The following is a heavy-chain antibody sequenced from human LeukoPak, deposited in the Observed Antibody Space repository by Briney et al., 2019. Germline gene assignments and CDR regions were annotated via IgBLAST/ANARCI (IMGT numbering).Heavy chain of an antibody. CDR2: INHSGST. J-gene: IGHJ6*04. V-gene: IGHV4-34*01. CDR3: ARDRPVLRFLEWSSLDV. Sequence: SETLSLTCAVYGGSFSGYYWSWIRQPPGKGLEWIGEINHSGSTNYNPSRKSRVTISVDTSKNQFSLKLSSVTAADTAVYYCARDRPVLRFLEWSSLDVWGKGTTVTVSS. CDR1: GGSFSGYY. D-gene: IGHD3-3*01.